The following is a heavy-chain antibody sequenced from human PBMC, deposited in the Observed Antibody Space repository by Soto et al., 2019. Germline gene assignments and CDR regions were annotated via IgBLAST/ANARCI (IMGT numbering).Heavy chain of an antibody. D-gene: IGHD3-10*01. CDR1: GGTFSSYT. CDR3: ARAARRNLWFGEFIGYYYYMDV. CDR2: IIPILGIA. V-gene: IGHV1-69*02. Sequence: ASVKVSCKASGGTFSSYTISWVRQAPGQGLEWMGRIIPILGIANYAQKFQGRVTITADKSTSTAYMELSSLRSEDTAVYYCARAARRNLWFGEFIGYYYYMDVWGKGTTVTVSS. J-gene: IGHJ6*03.